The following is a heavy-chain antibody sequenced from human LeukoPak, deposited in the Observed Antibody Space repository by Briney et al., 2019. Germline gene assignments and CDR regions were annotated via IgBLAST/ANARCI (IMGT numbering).Heavy chain of an antibody. CDR1: GYTFSSYW. Sequence: PGESLNISCKGSGYTFSSYWTGWVRQMPGKGLELMGIIYPGDSDARYRPPFQGQVIISVDKSINTAYLQWSSLKASDTAMYYCARSPGRTNRFDYWGLGTLVTVSS. D-gene: IGHD1-14*01. CDR2: IYPGDSDA. J-gene: IGHJ4*02. V-gene: IGHV5-51*03. CDR3: ARSPGRTNRFDY.